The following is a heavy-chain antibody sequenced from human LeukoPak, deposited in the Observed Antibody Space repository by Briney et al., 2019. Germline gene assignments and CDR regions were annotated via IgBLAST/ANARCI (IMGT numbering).Heavy chain of an antibody. CDR3: ARGGPLAAAFNWFDP. J-gene: IGHJ5*02. Sequence: ASVKVSCKASGYTSTSYYMHWVRQAPGQGLEWMGMINPSGGSTSYAQKFQGRVTMTRDMSTSTVYMELSSLRSEDTAVYYCARGGPLAAAFNWFDPWGQGTLVTVSS. V-gene: IGHV1-46*01. CDR1: GYTSTSYY. CDR2: INPSGGST. D-gene: IGHD2-15*01.